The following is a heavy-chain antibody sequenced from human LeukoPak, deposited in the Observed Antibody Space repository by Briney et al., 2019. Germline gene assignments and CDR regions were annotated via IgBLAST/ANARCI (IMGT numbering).Heavy chain of an antibody. Sequence: SETLSLTCAVYGGSFSGYYWSWIRQPPGKGLEWIGYIYHSGSTYYNPSLKSRVTISVDRSKNQFSLKLSSVTAADTAVYYCARGTVPAAPGFDPWGQGTLVTVSS. D-gene: IGHD2-2*01. CDR1: GGSFSGYY. V-gene: IGHV4-34*01. CDR3: ARGTVPAAPGFDP. CDR2: IYHSGST. J-gene: IGHJ5*02.